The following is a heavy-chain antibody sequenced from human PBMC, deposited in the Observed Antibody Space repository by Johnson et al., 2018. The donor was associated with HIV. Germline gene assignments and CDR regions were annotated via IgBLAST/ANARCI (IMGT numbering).Heavy chain of an antibody. CDR2: ITWDGGST. V-gene: IGHV3-43*01. Sequence: VQLVESGGVVVQPGGSLRLSCAASGFTFDDYTMHWVRQAPGKGLEWVSLITWDGGSTYYADSVKGRFTISRDNSKNSLYLQMNSLRAEDTAVYYCWFRNSWWDAFDIWGQGTMVTVSS. J-gene: IGHJ3*02. CDR3: WFRNSWWDAFDI. D-gene: IGHD2-8*02. CDR1: GFTFDDYT.